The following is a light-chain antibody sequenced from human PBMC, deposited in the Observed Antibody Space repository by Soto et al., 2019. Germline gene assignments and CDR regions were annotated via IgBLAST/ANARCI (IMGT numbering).Light chain of an antibody. CDR3: SSYTSSSTPYV. V-gene: IGLV2-14*01. Sequence: QSVLNQPASVSGSPGQSITISCTGTSSDVGGYNYVSWYQQHPGKAPKLMIYEVSNRPSGVSNRFSGSKSGNTASLTISGLQAEDEADYYCSSYTSSSTPYVFGTGTKVTVL. CDR1: SSDVGGYNY. CDR2: EVS. J-gene: IGLJ1*01.